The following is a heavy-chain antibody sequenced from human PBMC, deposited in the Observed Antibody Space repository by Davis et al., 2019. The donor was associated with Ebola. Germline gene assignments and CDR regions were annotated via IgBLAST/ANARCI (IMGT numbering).Heavy chain of an antibody. Sequence: GESLKISCAASGFTFSGSAMHWVRQASGKGLEWVGRIRSKANNYATAYAASVKGRFTISRDDSKNTAYLQMNSLKTEDTAVYYCARITAIPKDHYYYYMDVWGKGTTVTVSS. J-gene: IGHJ6*03. CDR1: GFTFSGSA. CDR3: ARITAIPKDHYYYYMDV. CDR2: IRSKANNYAT. V-gene: IGHV3-73*01. D-gene: IGHD1-14*01.